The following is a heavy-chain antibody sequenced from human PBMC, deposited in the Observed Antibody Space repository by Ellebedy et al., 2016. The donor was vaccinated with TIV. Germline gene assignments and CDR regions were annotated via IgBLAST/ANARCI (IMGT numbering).Heavy chain of an antibody. Sequence: PGGSLRLSCKGSGYSFNTYWIAWVRQMPGKGLEWMGIIYFGDSATRYSPSFQGLVTISADKSISTAYLQWNSLKASDTAIYYCARRMVRGKGFDYWGQGTLVTVSS. CDR2: IYFGDSAT. V-gene: IGHV5-51*01. J-gene: IGHJ4*02. CDR1: GYSFNTYW. D-gene: IGHD3-10*01. CDR3: ARRMVRGKGFDY.